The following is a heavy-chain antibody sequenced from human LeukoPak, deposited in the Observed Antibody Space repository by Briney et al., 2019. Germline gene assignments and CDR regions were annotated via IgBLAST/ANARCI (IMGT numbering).Heavy chain of an antibody. J-gene: IGHJ4*02. Sequence: GASVKVSCKASGYTFTGYYMHWVRQAPGQGLEWMGWMNPNSGNTGYAQKFQGRVTMTRNTSISTAYMELSSLRSEDTAVYYCARTWPGVAAAGPDLGYYFDYWGQGTLVTVSS. D-gene: IGHD6-13*01. V-gene: IGHV1-8*02. CDR3: ARTWPGVAAAGPDLGYYFDY. CDR2: MNPNSGNT. CDR1: GYTFTGYY.